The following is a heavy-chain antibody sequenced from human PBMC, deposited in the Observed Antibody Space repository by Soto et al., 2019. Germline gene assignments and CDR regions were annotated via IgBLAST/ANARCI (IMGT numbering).Heavy chain of an antibody. CDR3: AKADYYYDSSGYYYFDY. D-gene: IGHD3-22*01. CDR2: ISGSGGST. CDR1: GFTFSSYA. Sequence: PGGSLRLSCAASGFTFSSYAMSWVRQAPGKGLEWVSAISGSGGSTYYADSVKGRFTISRDNSKNTLYLQMNSLRAEDTAVYYCAKADYYYDSSGYYYFDYWGQGTLVTVSS. J-gene: IGHJ4*02. V-gene: IGHV3-23*01.